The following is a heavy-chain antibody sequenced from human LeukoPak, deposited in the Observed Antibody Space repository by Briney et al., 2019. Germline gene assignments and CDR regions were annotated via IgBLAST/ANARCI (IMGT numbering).Heavy chain of an antibody. V-gene: IGHV1-18*01. J-gene: IGHJ5*02. CDR1: GYTFTSYG. Sequence: ASVKVSCKASGYTFTSYGISWVRQAPGQGLEWMGWISAYNGNTNYAQKLQGRVTMTTDISTSTAYMELRSLRSDDTAVYYCARVTLGIAARSFDPWGQGTLVTVSS. D-gene: IGHD6-6*01. CDR2: ISAYNGNT. CDR3: ARVTLGIAARSFDP.